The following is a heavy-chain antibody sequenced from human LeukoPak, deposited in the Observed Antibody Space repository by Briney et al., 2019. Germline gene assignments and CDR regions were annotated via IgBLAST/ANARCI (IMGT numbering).Heavy chain of an antibody. CDR3: GRFGYVAGVDL. CDR1: GFSLSTYW. Sequence: GGSLRLSCAASGFSLSTYWVTWVRQAPGTGLEWVANINPGGTVTYYVEPVKGRFTISRDNAKNLVYLQMNSLRAEDSAVYHCGRFGYVAGVDLWGQGTLVTVSS. V-gene: IGHV3-7*01. D-gene: IGHD6-19*01. CDR2: INPGGTVT. J-gene: IGHJ4*02.